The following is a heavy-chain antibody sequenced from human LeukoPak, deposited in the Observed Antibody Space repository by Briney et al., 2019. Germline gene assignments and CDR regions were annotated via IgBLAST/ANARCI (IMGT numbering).Heavy chain of an antibody. CDR1: GGSISSSSYY. CDR3: ARAAWTLSGSYHNFDY. CDR2: IYYSGST. Sequence: PSETLSLTCTVSGGSISSSSYYWGWIRQPPGKGLEWIGSIYYSGSTNYNPSLKSRVTISVDTSKNQFSLKLSSVTAADTAVYYCARAAWTLSGSYHNFDYWGQGTLVTVSS. J-gene: IGHJ4*02. V-gene: IGHV4-39*07. D-gene: IGHD1-26*01.